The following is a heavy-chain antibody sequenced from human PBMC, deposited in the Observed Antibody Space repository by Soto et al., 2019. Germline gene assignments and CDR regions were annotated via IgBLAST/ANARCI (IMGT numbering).Heavy chain of an antibody. CDR1: GFTFSSYG. V-gene: IGHV3-30*03. D-gene: IGHD1-1*01. J-gene: IGHJ6*02. CDR2: ISYDGSNK. Sequence: QVQLVESGGGVVQPGRSLRLSCAASGFTFSSYGMHWVRQAPGKGLEWVAVISYDGSNKYYADSVKGRFTISRDNSKNTLYLQMNSLRAEDTAVYYCARDNWNVWGQGTTVTVSS. CDR3: ARDNWNV.